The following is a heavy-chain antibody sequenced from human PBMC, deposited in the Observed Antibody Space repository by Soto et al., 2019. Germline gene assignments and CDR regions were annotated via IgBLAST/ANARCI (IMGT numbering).Heavy chain of an antibody. CDR2: IDGIGTTI. Sequence: GGSLRLSCSVTGFTLRNYSMNWVRKAPGKGLEWVSYIDGIGTTIYYADSVKGRFAISRDNAKNSVYLQMSSLRDEDTAVYFCARDQLLATVGTNSHYGLAVWGQGTSVTVSS. CDR3: ARDQLLATVGTNSHYGLAV. CDR1: GFTLRNYS. D-gene: IGHD6-13*01. V-gene: IGHV3-48*02. J-gene: IGHJ6*02.